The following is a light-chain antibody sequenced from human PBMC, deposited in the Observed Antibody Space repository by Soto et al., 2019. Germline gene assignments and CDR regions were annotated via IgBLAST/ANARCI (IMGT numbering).Light chain of an antibody. CDR2: DVS. J-gene: IGLJ2*01. CDR3: NSYATGTTP. Sequence: QSALTQPASVSGSAGQSITISCTGTSSDIGAYNYVSWYQQHPGKAPKRLIYDVSYRPSGVSDRFSGSKSGNTASLTISGLQAEDEADYYCNSYATGTTPFGGGTKLTVL. V-gene: IGLV2-14*01. CDR1: SSDIGAYNY.